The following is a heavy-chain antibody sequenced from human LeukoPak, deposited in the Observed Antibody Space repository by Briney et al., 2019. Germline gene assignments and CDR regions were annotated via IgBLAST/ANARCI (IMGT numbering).Heavy chain of an antibody. CDR3: ARDLDDLNTLPPLFQH. CDR1: GFTFSSYS. D-gene: IGHD3-3*01. V-gene: IGHV3-21*01. CDR2: ISSSSSSYI. J-gene: IGHJ1*01. Sequence: GGSLRLSCAASGFTFSSYSMNWVRQAPGKGLEWVSSISSSSSSYIYYADSVKGRFTISRDNAKNLLYLQMNSLRAEDTAVYYCARDLDDLNTLPPLFQHWGQGTLVTVSS.